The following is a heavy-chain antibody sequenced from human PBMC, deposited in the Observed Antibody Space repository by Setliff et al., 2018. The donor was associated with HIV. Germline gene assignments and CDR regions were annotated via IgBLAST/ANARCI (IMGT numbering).Heavy chain of an antibody. CDR1: GGSINTYY. CDR3: ARGGGPDTNFDS. CDR2: FYTSGST. V-gene: IGHV4-4*07. Sequence: PSETLSLTCTVSGGSINTYYWSWIRQPAGKGLEWIGRFYTSGSTNYNPSLKSRVTMSVDTSKNQFSLRLSSVTAADTAVYYCARGGGPDTNFDSWGRGTLVTVSS. J-gene: IGHJ4*02.